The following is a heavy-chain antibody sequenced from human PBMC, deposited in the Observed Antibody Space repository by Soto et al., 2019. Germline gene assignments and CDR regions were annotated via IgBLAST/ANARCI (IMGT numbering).Heavy chain of an antibody. Sequence: SETLSLTCTVSGGSISSSSYYWGWIRQPPGKRLEWIGSIYYSGSTYYNPSLKSRVTISVDTSKNQFSLKLSSVTAADTAVFYCARHYGDIVVVPAANPFDYWGQGTLVTVSS. D-gene: IGHD2-2*01. CDR3: ARHYGDIVVVPAANPFDY. J-gene: IGHJ4*02. CDR1: GGSISSSSYY. CDR2: IYYSGST. V-gene: IGHV4-39*01.